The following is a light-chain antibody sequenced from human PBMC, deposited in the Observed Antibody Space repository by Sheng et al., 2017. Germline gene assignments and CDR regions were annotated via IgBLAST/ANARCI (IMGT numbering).Light chain of an antibody. Sequence: DIQMTQSPSTLSASIGDTVNITCRASQSIRTWLAWYQQKPGKAPRLLIYKASNLEVGVPSRFSGSGSGTEFTLTISSLQPDDLATYYCQHYNSYSYTFGQGTKLEI. CDR1: QSIRTW. V-gene: IGKV1-5*03. J-gene: IGKJ2*01. CDR2: KAS. CDR3: QHYNSYSYT.